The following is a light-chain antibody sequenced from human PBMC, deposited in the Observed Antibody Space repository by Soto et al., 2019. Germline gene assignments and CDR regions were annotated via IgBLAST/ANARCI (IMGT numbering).Light chain of an antibody. CDR1: QSLNNR. CDR3: HQYKTYST. CDR2: DAS. Sequence: DIQLTHPPSTLSAPVGDRATITCRASQSLNNRLAWYQQKPGKAPKLLIYDASTLESGVSSRFSGTGSETECTLTITDLQADDLATYVCHQYKTYSTFGQGTKVEIK. V-gene: IGKV1-5*01. J-gene: IGKJ1*01.